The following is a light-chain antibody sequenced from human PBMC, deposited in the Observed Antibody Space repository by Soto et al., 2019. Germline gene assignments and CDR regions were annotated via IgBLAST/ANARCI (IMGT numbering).Light chain of an antibody. CDR2: TAS. CDR3: QQVNSYPLT. J-gene: IGKJ4*01. CDR1: QGISQY. Sequence: DIQLNQSPSFLSASVGDRVAITCRASQGISQYGAWYQQKPGSAPKLLIYTASILQNGVPSRFSGTGSATEFTLTISSLQPEDFANYSCQQVNSYPLTFGGGTKLEIK. V-gene: IGKV1-9*01.